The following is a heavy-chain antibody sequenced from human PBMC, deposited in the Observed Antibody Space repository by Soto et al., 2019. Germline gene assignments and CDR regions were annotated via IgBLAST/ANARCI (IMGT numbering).Heavy chain of an antibody. CDR2: ISWNSGSI. J-gene: IGHJ3*02. D-gene: IGHD5-18*01. CDR3: AKDLWIQLWLRAFDI. V-gene: IGHV3-9*01. Sequence: GGSLRLSCAASGFTFDDYAMHWVRQAPGKGLEWVSGISWNSGSIGYADSVKGRFTISRDNAKNSLYLQMNSLRAEDTALYYCAKDLWIQLWLRAFDIWGQGTMVTVSS. CDR1: GFTFDDYA.